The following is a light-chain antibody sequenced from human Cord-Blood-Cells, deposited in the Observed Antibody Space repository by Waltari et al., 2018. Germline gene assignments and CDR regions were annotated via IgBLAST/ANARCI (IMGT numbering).Light chain of an antibody. V-gene: IGKV3-15*01. CDR1: QSVSSN. Sequence: EIVMTQSPATLSVSTGERATLSCRASQSVSSNLAWYQQKPGQAPRLLIYGASTRATGIPARFSCSGSGTEFTLTISSLQSEDFAVYYCQQYNNWPPYTFGQGTKLEIK. CDR2: GAS. J-gene: IGKJ2*01. CDR3: QQYNNWPPYT.